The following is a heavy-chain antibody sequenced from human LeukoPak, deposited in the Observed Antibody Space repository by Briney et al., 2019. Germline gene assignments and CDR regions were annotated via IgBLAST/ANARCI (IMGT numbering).Heavy chain of an antibody. D-gene: IGHD3-10*01. CDR2: ISAYNGNT. V-gene: IGHV1-18*01. CDR3: ARDLERITMVRGVGDY. J-gene: IGHJ4*02. CDR1: GYTFTSYG. Sequence: GAPVKVSCKASGYTFTSYGISWVRQAPGQGLEWMGWISAYNGNTNYAQKLQGRVTMTTDTSTSTANMELRSLRSDDTAVYYCARDLERITMVRGVGDYWGQGTLVTVSS.